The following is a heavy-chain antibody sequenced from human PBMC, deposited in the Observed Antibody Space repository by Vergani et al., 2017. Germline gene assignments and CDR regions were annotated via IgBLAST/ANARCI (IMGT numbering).Heavy chain of an antibody. CDR1: GYTFTSYG. V-gene: IGHV1-18*01. J-gene: IGHJ4*02. D-gene: IGHD5-24*01. Sequence: QVQLVQSGAEVKKPGASVKVSCKASGYTFTSYGITWVRQAPGQGLEWMGWISAYNGNTNYAQKLQGRVTMTTDTSTSTAYMELRSLRSDDTAVYYCARDERWLQLPTKSCLDYWGQGTLVTVSS. CDR2: ISAYNGNT. CDR3: ARDERWLQLPTKSCLDY.